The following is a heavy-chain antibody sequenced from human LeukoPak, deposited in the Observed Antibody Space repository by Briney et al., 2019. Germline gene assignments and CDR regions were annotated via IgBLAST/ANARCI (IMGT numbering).Heavy chain of an antibody. J-gene: IGHJ5*02. CDR1: GGPISSYY. Sequence: SETLSLTCTVSGGPISSYYWSWIRQPPGKGLEWIGYIYYSGSTNYNPSLKSRVTISVDTSKNQFSLKLSSVTAADTAVYYCARDVREAWFDPWGQGTLVTVSS. CDR2: IYYSGST. V-gene: IGHV4-59*01. CDR3: ARDVREAWFDP. D-gene: IGHD5-24*01.